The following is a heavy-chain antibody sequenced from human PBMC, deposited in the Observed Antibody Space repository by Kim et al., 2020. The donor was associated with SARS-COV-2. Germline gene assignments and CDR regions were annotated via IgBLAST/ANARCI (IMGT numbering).Heavy chain of an antibody. J-gene: IGHJ6*03. V-gene: IGHV4-59*01. CDR2: IYYSGST. Sequence: SETLSLTCAVYGWSFSGSSWSWIRQPPGKGLEWIGYIYYSGSTNYNPSLTSRVTISVDTAKNQFSLKLSSVTAADTAVYYCAREGVNGYYYYYIDVWGKGTTVTVSS. CDR1: GWSFSGSS. CDR3: AREGVNGYYYYYIDV. D-gene: IGHD2-8*01.